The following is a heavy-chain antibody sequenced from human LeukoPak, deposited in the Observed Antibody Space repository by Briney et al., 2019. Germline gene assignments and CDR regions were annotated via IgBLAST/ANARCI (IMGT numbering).Heavy chain of an antibody. CDR2: ISGSGGST. CDR1: GFTVSSNY. CDR3: AKDSTSGSYDAFVFDY. D-gene: IGHD1-26*01. Sequence: PGGSLRLSCAASGFTVSSNYMSWVRQAPGKGLEWVSAISGSGGSTYYADSVKGRFTISRDNSKNTLYLQMNSLRAEDTAVYYCAKDSTSGSYDAFVFDYWGQGTLVTVSS. J-gene: IGHJ4*02. V-gene: IGHV3-23*01.